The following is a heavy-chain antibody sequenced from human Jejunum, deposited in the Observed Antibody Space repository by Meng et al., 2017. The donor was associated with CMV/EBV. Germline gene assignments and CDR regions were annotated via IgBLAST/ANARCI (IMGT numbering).Heavy chain of an antibody. CDR2: INPYNVNR. J-gene: IGHJ5*02. Sequence: VYSFTPYGISWVRPAPGQGLEWMGWINPYNVNRNYAQRFQGRVTMTTDTSTNTAYMELRGLRSDDTAVYFCARGRVTYSSTSALASWGQGTLVTVSS. CDR3: ARGRVTYSSTSALAS. D-gene: IGHD6-13*01. V-gene: IGHV1-18*01. CDR1: VYSFTPYG.